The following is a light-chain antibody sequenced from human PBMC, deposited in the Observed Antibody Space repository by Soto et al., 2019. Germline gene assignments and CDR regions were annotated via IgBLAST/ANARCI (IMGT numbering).Light chain of an antibody. Sequence: IVLTQSPATLSLSPGERATLSCRASQSFTSGYLAWYQQRPGQAPRLLIYGASRRATGVPDRFSGSESETDFTLTISGLEPEDFAVYYCQQYDTSPRTFGQGTKVDIK. CDR3: QQYDTSPRT. V-gene: IGKV3-20*01. J-gene: IGKJ1*01. CDR2: GAS. CDR1: QSFTSGY.